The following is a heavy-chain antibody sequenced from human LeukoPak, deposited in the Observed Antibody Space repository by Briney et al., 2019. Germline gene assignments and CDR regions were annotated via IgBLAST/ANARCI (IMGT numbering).Heavy chain of an antibody. J-gene: IGHJ4*02. D-gene: IGHD3-22*01. CDR3: AREAYYYDSSGYYLRGGFDY. CDR1: GGSFSGYY. Sequence: SETLSLTCAVYGGSFSGYYWSWIRQPPGKGLEWIGEINHSGSTNYNPSLKSRVTISVDTSKNQFSLKLSSVTAADTAVYYCAREAYYYDSSGYYLRGGFDYWGQGTLVTVSS. V-gene: IGHV4-34*01. CDR2: INHSGST.